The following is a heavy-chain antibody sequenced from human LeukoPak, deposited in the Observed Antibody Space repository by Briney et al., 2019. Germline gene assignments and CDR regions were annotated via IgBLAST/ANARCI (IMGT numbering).Heavy chain of an antibody. D-gene: IGHD3-9*01. Sequence: PGGSLRLSCAASGFTFTSYSMNWVRQAPGKGLEWVSTISGGGGSTYYADSVKGRFTISRDNSKNTLYLQMNSLRAEDTAVYYCARPLRYFDWSHYYYCYGMDVWGQGTTVTVSS. V-gene: IGHV3-23*01. CDR3: ARPLRYFDWSHYYYCYGMDV. CDR1: GFTFTSYS. J-gene: IGHJ6*02. CDR2: ISGGGGST.